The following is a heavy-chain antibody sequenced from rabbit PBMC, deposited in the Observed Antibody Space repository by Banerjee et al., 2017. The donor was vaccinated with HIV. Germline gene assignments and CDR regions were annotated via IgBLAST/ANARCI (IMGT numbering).Heavy chain of an antibody. Sequence: QEQLVESGGDLVKPGASLTLTCTASGFTLSSYYMCWVRQAPGKGPEWIACIDGGSSDYTYYASWAKGRFTISKTSSTTVTLQMTSLTAADTATYFCARNAGYANGGDGYFKLWGPGTLVTVS. J-gene: IGHJ4*01. CDR3: ARNAGYANGGDGYFKL. CDR2: IDGGSSDYT. D-gene: IGHD6-1*01. V-gene: IGHV1S45*01. CDR1: GFTLSSYY.